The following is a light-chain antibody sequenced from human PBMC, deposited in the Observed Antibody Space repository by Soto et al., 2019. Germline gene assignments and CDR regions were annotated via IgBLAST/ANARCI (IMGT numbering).Light chain of an antibody. CDR2: NNN. V-gene: IGLV1-47*02. CDR1: SSNIGSNY. CDR3: SSWDGSLSGYV. Sequence: QSVLTQPPSASGTPGQGVTISCSGSSSNIGSNYVYWYQQLPGTAPKLLIYNNNQRPSGVPDRFSASKSGTSASLAIRGLRSEDEADYYCSSWDGSLSGYVFGAGTRSPS. J-gene: IGLJ1*01.